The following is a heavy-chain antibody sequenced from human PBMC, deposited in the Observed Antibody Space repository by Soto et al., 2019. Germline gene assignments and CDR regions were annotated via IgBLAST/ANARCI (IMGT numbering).Heavy chain of an antibody. CDR3: ARVWGSYRAPSGGAGFDP. V-gene: IGHV1-18*04. J-gene: IGHJ5*02. D-gene: IGHD3-16*02. CDR1: GYTFTSNS. CDR2: ISAYNGET. Sequence: QVQLVQSGAELKKPGASVKVSCATSGYTFTSNSITWVRQAPGQGLEWMGWISAYNGETSYAEKFQGRLTMTTDTSSSTPYMELRSMRSDGTAVYYCARVWGSYRAPSGGAGFDPWGQATLVTVSS.